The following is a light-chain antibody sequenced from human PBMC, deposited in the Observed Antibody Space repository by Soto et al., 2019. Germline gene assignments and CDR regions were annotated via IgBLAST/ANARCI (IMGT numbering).Light chain of an antibody. CDR2: EVT. V-gene: IGLV2-14*01. J-gene: IGLJ1*01. Sequence: QSALTQPASVSGSPGQSIAISCTGTSSDVGGYDYVSWYQQHPDKAPKLMIYEVTKRPSGVSNRFSGSKSGNTASLTISGLQPEDEADYYCSSHTSGSTRVFGRGTRSPS. CDR3: SSHTSGSTRV. CDR1: SSDVGGYDY.